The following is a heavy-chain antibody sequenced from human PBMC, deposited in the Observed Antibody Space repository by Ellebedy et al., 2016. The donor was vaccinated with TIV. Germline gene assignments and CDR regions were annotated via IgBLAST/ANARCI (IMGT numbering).Heavy chain of an antibody. CDR2: IYPGDSDT. V-gene: IGHV5-51*01. Sequence: GESLKISCKGSGYSFTSYWVGWVRQMPGKGLEWMGIIYPGDSDTRYSPSFQGQVTISADKSISTAYLQWSSLKASDTAMYYCASLGIPYDSSGYPKTPYDAFDIWGQGTMVTVSS. CDR1: GYSFTSYW. D-gene: IGHD3-22*01. J-gene: IGHJ3*02. CDR3: ASLGIPYDSSGYPKTPYDAFDI.